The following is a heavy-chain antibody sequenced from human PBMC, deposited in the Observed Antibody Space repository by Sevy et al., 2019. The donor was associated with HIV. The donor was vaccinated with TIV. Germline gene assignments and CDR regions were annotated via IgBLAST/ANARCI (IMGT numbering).Heavy chain of an antibody. CDR2: ISSSSNYI. CDR1: GFSFNTFS. Sequence: GGSLRLSCAASGFSFNTFSVNWVRQRPEKGLEWVSSISSSSNYIFYADSVKGRFTISRDNAKDSLYLQMNSLRAEDTAVYYCVRDQKGQYSAYDGAGYYGMDVSGPGTPVTVSS. J-gene: IGHJ6*02. V-gene: IGHV3-21*01. CDR3: VRDQKGQYSAYDGAGYYGMDV. D-gene: IGHD5-12*01.